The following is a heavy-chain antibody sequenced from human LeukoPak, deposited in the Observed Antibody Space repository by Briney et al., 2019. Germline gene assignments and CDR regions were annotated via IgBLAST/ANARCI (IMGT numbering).Heavy chain of an antibody. CDR1: GFTFSSYS. V-gene: IGHV3-48*01. D-gene: IGHD1-20*01. CDR2: ISSSSRTI. Sequence: GGSLRLSCAASGFTFSSYSMNWVRQAPGKGLEWVSYISSSSRTIYYADSVKGRFTISRDNAKNSLYLQMNSLRAEDTAVYYCARGTNWSPLDFDYWGQGTLVTVSS. J-gene: IGHJ4*02. CDR3: ARGTNWSPLDFDY.